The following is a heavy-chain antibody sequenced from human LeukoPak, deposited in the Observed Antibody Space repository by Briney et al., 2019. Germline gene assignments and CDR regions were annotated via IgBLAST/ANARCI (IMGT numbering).Heavy chain of an antibody. J-gene: IGHJ4*02. CDR2: IIPIFGTA. D-gene: IGHD6-13*01. CDR1: GGTFSSYA. CDR3: ARGIAAAGGTRYYFDY. Sequence: SVRVSCKASGGTFSSYAISWVRQAPGQGLEWMGGIIPIFGTANYAQKFQGRVTITADESTSTAYMELSSLRSEDTAVYYCARGIAAAGGTRYYFDYWGQGTLVTVSS. V-gene: IGHV1-69*13.